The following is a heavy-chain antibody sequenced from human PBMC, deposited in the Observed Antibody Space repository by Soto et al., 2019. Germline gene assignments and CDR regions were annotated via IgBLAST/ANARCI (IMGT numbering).Heavy chain of an antibody. CDR2: ISSSGSTI. CDR1: GFTFSDYY. V-gene: IGHV3-11*01. CDR3: ARTMVRGVMTLQHYYYMDV. J-gene: IGHJ6*03. D-gene: IGHD3-10*01. Sequence: QVQLVESGGGLVKPGGSLRLSCAASGFTFSDYYMSWIRQAPGKGLEWVSYISSSGSTIYYADSVKGRFTISRDNAKNSLYLQTNSLRAEDTAVYYCARTMVRGVMTLQHYYYMDVWGKGTTVTVSS.